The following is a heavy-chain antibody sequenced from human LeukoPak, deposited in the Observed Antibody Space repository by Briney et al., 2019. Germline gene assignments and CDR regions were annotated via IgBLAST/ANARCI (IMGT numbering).Heavy chain of an antibody. Sequence: GGSLRLSCTASGFTFGDYAMTWVRQAPGKGLEWVGFIRSKTYGGTTEHAASVKGRFTISRDDSKSIAYLQMNSLKTEDTAVYYCTRVWYSESYPRVCDNWGQGSLVIVSS. D-gene: IGHD1-26*01. CDR2: IRSKTYGGTT. CDR1: GFTFGDYA. J-gene: IGHJ4*02. V-gene: IGHV3-49*04. CDR3: TRVWYSESYPRVCDN.